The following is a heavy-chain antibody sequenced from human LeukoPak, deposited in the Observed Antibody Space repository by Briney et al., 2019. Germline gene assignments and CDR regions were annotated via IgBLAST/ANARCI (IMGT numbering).Heavy chain of an antibody. CDR2: IYSSGST. CDR1: GGSISSYY. J-gene: IGHJ4*02. V-gene: IGHV4-4*07. D-gene: IGHD3-22*01. Sequence: SETLSLTCTVSGGSISSYYWSWIRQPAGKGLEWIGRIYSSGSTNYNPSLKSRVTMSVDTSKNQFSLKLSSVTAADTAVYYCARDRGGRYYYDSSGRAPHYFDYWGQGTLVTVSS. CDR3: ARDRGGRYYYDSSGRAPHYFDY.